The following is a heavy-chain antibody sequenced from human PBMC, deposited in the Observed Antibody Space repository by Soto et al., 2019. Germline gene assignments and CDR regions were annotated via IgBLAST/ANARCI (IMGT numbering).Heavy chain of an antibody. J-gene: IGHJ6*02. V-gene: IGHV1-46*01. CDR1: GYTFTSYY. CDR3: ARDFVPGRYGSGSYAYYGMDV. Sequence: ASLQVSCKASGYTFTSYYMPRGRRAPGQGLEWMGIINPSGGSTSYAQKFQGRVTMTRDTSTSTVYMELSSLRSEDTAVYYCARDFVPGRYGSGSYAYYGMDVWGQGTTVTGSS. CDR2: INPSGGST. D-gene: IGHD3-10*01.